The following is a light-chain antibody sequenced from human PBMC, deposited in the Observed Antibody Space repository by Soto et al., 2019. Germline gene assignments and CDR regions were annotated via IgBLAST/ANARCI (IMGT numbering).Light chain of an antibody. J-gene: IGLJ1*01. CDR2: EVT. V-gene: IGLV2-14*01. CDR3: SSYTISSTLYV. Sequence: QSALTQPASVSGSPGQSITVSFTGTSSDIGGYNYVSWYQQHPGKAPKLMVYEVTNRPSGVSDRFSGSKSGNTSSLTISGLQADDAGYYYSSSYTISSTLYVFGTGTKVTVL. CDR1: SSDIGGYNY.